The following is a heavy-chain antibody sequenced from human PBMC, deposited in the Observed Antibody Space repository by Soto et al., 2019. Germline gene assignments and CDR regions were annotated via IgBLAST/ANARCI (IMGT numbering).Heavy chain of an antibody. J-gene: IGHJ6*03. CDR2: IYYSGST. D-gene: IGHD3-10*01. CDR3: ARNTGVSGSYSLPHPSYSTDV. V-gene: IGHV4-31*03. CDR1: GGSISSGDIH. Sequence: PSETLSLTCTVSGGSISSGDIHWTWIRQHPGKGLEWIGYIYYSGSTYYNPSLKSRVTISMDTSENQFSLKLSSVTAADTAVYYCARNTGVSGSYSLPHPSYSTDVWGKGPTVTLAS.